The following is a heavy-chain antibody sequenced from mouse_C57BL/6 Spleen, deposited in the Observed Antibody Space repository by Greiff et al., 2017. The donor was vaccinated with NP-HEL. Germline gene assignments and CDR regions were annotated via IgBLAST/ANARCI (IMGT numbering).Heavy chain of an antibody. D-gene: IGHD2-3*01. CDR3: AGSDDGYYVEFAY. CDR1: GYTFTSYW. V-gene: IGHV1-7*01. CDR2: INPSSGYT. Sequence: VQLQQSGAELAKPGASVKLSCKASGYTFTSYWMHWVKQRPGQGLEWIGYINPSSGYTKYNQKFKDKATLTADKSSSTAYMQLSSLTYEDSAVYYCAGSDDGYYVEFAYWGQGTLVTVSA. J-gene: IGHJ3*01.